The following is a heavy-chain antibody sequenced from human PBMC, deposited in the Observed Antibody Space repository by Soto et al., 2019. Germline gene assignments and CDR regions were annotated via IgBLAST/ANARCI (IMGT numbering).Heavy chain of an antibody. J-gene: IGHJ4*02. Sequence: PADTLSLTCAVYGGSFSGYYWSWIRQPPGKGLDWIGEINHGGSTNYNPSLKSRVTISIDTSKNQFSLKLSSVTAADTAVYYCASGGQTIIPKDWGQGTMVTVYS. CDR2: INHGGST. CDR3: ASGGQTIIPKD. D-gene: IGHD5-12*01. V-gene: IGHV4-34*01. CDR1: GGSFSGYY.